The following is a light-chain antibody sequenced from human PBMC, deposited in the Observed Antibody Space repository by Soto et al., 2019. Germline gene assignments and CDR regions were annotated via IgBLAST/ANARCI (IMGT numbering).Light chain of an antibody. CDR3: QQNNNWPYT. CDR2: RAS. J-gene: IGKJ2*01. CDR1: HSVSGG. V-gene: IGKV3-15*01. Sequence: EIVMTQSPATLSVSPGERATLSCRASHSVSGGLAWYQQKPGQAPMLLIYRASIRVTGIPARFSGSGSGTEFTLTISSLQSEDFAVYYCQQNNNWPYTFGQGTKLEIK.